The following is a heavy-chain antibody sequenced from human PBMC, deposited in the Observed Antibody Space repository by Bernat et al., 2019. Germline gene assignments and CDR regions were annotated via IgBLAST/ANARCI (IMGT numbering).Heavy chain of an antibody. CDR3: ARASHHRNDFDS. J-gene: IGHJ5*01. D-gene: IGHD1-1*01. CDR2: SNHREST. Sequence: QVPLQQWGAGRLKPSETLSLTCAVYGGSFRGDYWSWIRQPPGKGLEWGGDSNHRESTNYNPALKSRRTMSVDTSKNQIFLRLTSLTAADTAIYYCARASHHRNDFDSWGRGSLVTVYS. CDR1: GGSFRGDY. V-gene: IGHV4-34*02.